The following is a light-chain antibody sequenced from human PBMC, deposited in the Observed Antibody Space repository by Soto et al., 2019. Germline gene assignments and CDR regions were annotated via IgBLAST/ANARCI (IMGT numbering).Light chain of an antibody. J-gene: IGLJ2*01. CDR2: DVT. Sequence: QSVLTQPASVSGSPGQSITISCTGTSSDVGGYNFVSWYQQHPGNPPKLMIYDVTNRPSGVSTRFSRSKSGNTASLTISGLQAEDEAEYYCSSYSSTNTLGVFGGGTKLTVL. CDR1: SSDVGGYNF. CDR3: SSYSSTNTLGV. V-gene: IGLV2-14*01.